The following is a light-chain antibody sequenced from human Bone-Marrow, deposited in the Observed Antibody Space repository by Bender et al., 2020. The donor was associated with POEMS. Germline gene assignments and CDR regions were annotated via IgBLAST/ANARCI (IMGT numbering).Light chain of an antibody. Sequence: QSALTQPPSASGSPGQSVTISCTGTSSDVGGHNYVSWYQQHPGKVPKVMIYEVSKRPSGVPDRFSGSKSGNTASLTVSGLQAEDEADYYCSSYAGSNIYGFGTGTKVTVL. V-gene: IGLV2-8*01. CDR3: SSYAGSNIYG. J-gene: IGLJ1*01. CDR2: EVS. CDR1: SSDVGGHNY.